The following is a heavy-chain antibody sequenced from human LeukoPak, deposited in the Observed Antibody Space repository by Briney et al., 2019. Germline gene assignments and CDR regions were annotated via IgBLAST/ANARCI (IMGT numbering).Heavy chain of an antibody. CDR3: ARDYYDSSGDP. V-gene: IGHV1-69*04. CDR1: GGTFSSYA. J-gene: IGHJ4*02. CDR2: IIAILGIA. Sequence: GASVKVSSKSSGGTFSSYAISWVRQAPGQGLEWMGRIIAILGIANYAQKFQGRVTITADKSTSTAYMELSSLRSEDTAVYYCARDYYDSSGDPWGQGTLVTVSS. D-gene: IGHD3-22*01.